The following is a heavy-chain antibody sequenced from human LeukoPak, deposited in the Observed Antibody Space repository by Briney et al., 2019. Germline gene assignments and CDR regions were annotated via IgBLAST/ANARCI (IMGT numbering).Heavy chain of an antibody. CDR2: LSYDGSNK. Sequence: GGSLRLSCSAYVFPFRSYGMQWVRWATGKGVERVAVLSYDGSNKYYADSVKGRFTISRDNSKNTLYLQMNSLRGEDTAVYYCAKGDSITMVRGRMDVWGKGTTVTVSS. CDR1: VFPFRSYG. J-gene: IGHJ6*04. CDR3: AKGDSITMVRGRMDV. V-gene: IGHV3-30*18. D-gene: IGHD3-10*01.